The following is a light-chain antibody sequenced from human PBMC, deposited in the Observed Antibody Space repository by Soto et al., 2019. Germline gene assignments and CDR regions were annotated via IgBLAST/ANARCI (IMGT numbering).Light chain of an antibody. J-gene: IGLJ1*01. Sequence: QSVLTQPPSASGTPGQRVTISCSGSTSNIGSHSVNWFQHLPGTAPKLLINTNNQRPSGVPDRFSGYKSGTSASLVISGLQSEDEADYYCATLDDSLKGVFGTGTKLTVL. CDR2: TNN. CDR1: TSNIGSHS. V-gene: IGLV1-44*01. CDR3: ATLDDSLKGV.